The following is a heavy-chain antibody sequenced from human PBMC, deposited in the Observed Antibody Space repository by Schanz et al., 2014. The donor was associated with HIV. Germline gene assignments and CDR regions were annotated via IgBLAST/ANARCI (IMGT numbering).Heavy chain of an antibody. V-gene: IGHV3-11*01. J-gene: IGHJ4*02. Sequence: QVQLVESGGGLVKPGGSLRLSCAASGFTLNDYYMTWIRQAPGKGLEWVSYISDTGTTTYYADSVNGRFTISRDNAKNSMFLQMNSLRGEDTAVYYCAREKDLGYSSTLGFWGQGTLVSVSS. D-gene: IGHD6-13*01. CDR1: GFTLNDYY. CDR3: AREKDLGYSSTLGF. CDR2: ISDTGTTT.